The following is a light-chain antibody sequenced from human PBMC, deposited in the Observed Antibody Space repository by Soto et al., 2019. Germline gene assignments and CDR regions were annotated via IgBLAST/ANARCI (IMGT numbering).Light chain of an antibody. CDR3: QSYDSSRFYV. Sequence: QSVLTQPPSVSGAPGQRVTISCAGNRSNIRAGYDVQWYRQLPGIAPELLIHGNTNRPSGVPDRFSASKSASSASLAITGLQPEDEADYYCQSYDSSRFYVVGTGTKLTVL. CDR2: GNT. CDR1: RSNIRAGYD. J-gene: IGLJ1*01. V-gene: IGLV1-40*01.